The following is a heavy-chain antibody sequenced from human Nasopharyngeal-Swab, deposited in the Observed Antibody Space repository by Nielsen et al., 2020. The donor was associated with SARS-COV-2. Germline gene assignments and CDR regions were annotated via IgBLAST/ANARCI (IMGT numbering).Heavy chain of an antibody. CDR2: IWYVGSNK. D-gene: IGHD3-16*01. J-gene: IGHJ4*02. Sequence: WIRQPPGKGLEWVGLIWYVGSNKYYADSVKGRFTISRDSSKNTLYLQMNSLRAEDTAVYYCARDLGENSSIDYWGQGTLVTVSS. CDR3: ARDLGENSSIDY. V-gene: IGHV3-33*01.